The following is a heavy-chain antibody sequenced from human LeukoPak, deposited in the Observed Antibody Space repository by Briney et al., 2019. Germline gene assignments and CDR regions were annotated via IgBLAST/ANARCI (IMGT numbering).Heavy chain of an antibody. D-gene: IGHD5-24*01. Sequence: SETLSHTCAVHGGSFSGFYWTWMRQPPGRELEWIGEIKHGGFTSYHPSLKSRVTMSEDTSNNQFSLKLTSVTAADTAVYYCARGLGEGYPDYWGPGTLVTVSS. CDR1: GGSFSGFY. CDR3: ARGLGEGYPDY. CDR2: IKHGGFT. J-gene: IGHJ4*02. V-gene: IGHV4-34*01.